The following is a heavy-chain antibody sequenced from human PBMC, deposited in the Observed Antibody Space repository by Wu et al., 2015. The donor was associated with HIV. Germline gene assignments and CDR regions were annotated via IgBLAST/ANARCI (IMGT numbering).Heavy chain of an antibody. CDR3: ARDGDIVVFRRRSGFDP. CDR1: GGTFSSYA. D-gene: IGHD2-15*01. V-gene: IGHV1-69*13. J-gene: IGHJ5*02. CDR2: IIPIFGTA. Sequence: QVQLVQSGAEVKKPGSSVKVSCKASGGTFSSYAISWVRQAPGQGLEWMGRIIPIFGTANYAQKFQGRVTITADESTSTAYMELSSLRSEDTAVYYCARDGDIVVFRRRSGFDPWGQGTLVTVSS.